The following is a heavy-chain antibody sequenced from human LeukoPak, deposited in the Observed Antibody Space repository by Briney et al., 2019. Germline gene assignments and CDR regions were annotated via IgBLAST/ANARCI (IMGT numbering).Heavy chain of an antibody. CDR1: GFSFSDFW. D-gene: IGHD6-13*01. Sequence: PGGSLRLSCAASGFSFSDFWMSWVRQAPGKGLEWVANIDQDGYEKYYVDSVKGRFTISRDNAKNSLYLQMNSLRAEDTAVYCCARDGHGYSTYWGQGTLVTVSS. J-gene: IGHJ4*02. V-gene: IGHV3-7*01. CDR2: IDQDGYEK. CDR3: ARDGHGYSTY.